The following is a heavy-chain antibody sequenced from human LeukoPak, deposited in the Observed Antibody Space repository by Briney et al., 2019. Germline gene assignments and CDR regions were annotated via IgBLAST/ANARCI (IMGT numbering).Heavy chain of an antibody. Sequence: ASVKVSCRASGYTLTSFGISWVRQAPGQGLEWMGWISAYNGNTNYAQKLQGRVTMTTDTSTSTAYMELRSLRSDDTAVYYCARDFDHFYMDVWGKGTTVTVSS. CDR1: GYTLTSFG. V-gene: IGHV1-18*01. J-gene: IGHJ6*03. CDR2: ISAYNGNT. CDR3: ARDFDHFYMDV.